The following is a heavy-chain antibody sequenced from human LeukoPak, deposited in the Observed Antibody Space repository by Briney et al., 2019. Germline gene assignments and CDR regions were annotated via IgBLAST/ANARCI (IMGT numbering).Heavy chain of an antibody. Sequence: ASVKVSCKTSGYTFTDYYIHWVRQAPAQGLEWMGWISPNGGGTYYVQRFQGRVTMTRDMSISTTYMELSGLRLDDTAVYYCARGGKSELGACDYWGQGTLVTVSS. J-gene: IGHJ4*02. V-gene: IGHV1-2*02. CDR1: GYTFTDYY. D-gene: IGHD7-27*01. CDR3: ARGGKSELGACDY. CDR2: ISPNGGGT.